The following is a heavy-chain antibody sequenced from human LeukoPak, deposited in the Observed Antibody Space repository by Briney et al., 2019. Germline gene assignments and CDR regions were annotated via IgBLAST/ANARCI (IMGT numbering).Heavy chain of an antibody. V-gene: IGHV3-23*01. Sequence: GGPLRLSCAASEFDFSSHAMTWVRQAPGKGLEWVSAISISGSKTYYADSVKGRFTISRDNSKNTLYLQMNSLGAEDTAVYYCARDSGFDKFDYWGQGTLVTVSS. CDR3: ARDSGFDKFDY. J-gene: IGHJ4*02. D-gene: IGHD5-12*01. CDR1: EFDFSSHA. CDR2: ISISGSKT.